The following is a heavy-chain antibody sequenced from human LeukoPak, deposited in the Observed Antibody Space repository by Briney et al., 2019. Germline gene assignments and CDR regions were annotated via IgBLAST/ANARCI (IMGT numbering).Heavy chain of an antibody. Sequence: PGGSLRLSCAASGFTFSSYGMSWVRQAPGKGPEWVSYVSGSGSTIYYADSVKGRFTISRDNAKTSLYLQMNSLRVEDTAVYYCARVAAVGKGVFDYWGQGTLVTASS. V-gene: IGHV3-48*03. D-gene: IGHD6-13*01. CDR1: GFTFSSYG. CDR2: VSGSGSTI. CDR3: ARVAAVGKGVFDY. J-gene: IGHJ4*02.